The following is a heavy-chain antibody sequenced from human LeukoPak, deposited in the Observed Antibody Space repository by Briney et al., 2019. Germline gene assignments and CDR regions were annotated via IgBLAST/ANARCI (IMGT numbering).Heavy chain of an antibody. D-gene: IGHD2/OR15-2a*01. V-gene: IGHV3-23*01. CDR3: AKHLGSHSFLFYYMDV. Sequence: GGSLRLSCEASQFTFSTYAMNWIRQAPGTGLEWVSTLRGGGTATYYADSVKGRFTTSRDNSKGTLYLQMDNLRADDTAVYYCAKHLGSHSFLFYYMDVWGTGTSVIVS. CDR2: LRGGGTAT. J-gene: IGHJ6*03. CDR1: QFTFSTYA.